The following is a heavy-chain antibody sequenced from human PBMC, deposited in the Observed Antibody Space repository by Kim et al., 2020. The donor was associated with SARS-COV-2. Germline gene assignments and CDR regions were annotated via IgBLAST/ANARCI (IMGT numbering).Heavy chain of an antibody. J-gene: IGHJ2*01. CDR1: GDTFSSYA. CDR2: IIPNCGTV. CDR3: ARAGIQLWSTRWYFDL. Sequence: SVKVSCKASGDTFSSYAISWVRQAPGQGLEWMGGIIPNCGTVNYAQKFKGRVTITADESTSTAYMELSSLRSEDTAVYYCARAGIQLWSTRWYFDLWGRGSMVTVSS. V-gene: IGHV1-69*13. D-gene: IGHD5-18*01.